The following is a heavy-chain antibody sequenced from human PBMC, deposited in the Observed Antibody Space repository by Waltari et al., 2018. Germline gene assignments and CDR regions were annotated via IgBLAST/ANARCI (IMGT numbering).Heavy chain of an antibody. CDR2: ISGSSGTT. D-gene: IGHD1-26*01. CDR3: ARVGYSGNYRFDV. J-gene: IGHJ5*02. Sequence: QVQLQESGPGLVTPSETMSLTCAVSGYSISSGYYWGWIRQPPGKGLEYIGYISGSSGTTNYNPSLKSRVTISKDTSKNQFSLKLSSVTAADTAVYYCARVGYSGNYRFDVWGPGVLVTVSS. CDR1: GYSISSGYY. V-gene: IGHV4-38-2*01.